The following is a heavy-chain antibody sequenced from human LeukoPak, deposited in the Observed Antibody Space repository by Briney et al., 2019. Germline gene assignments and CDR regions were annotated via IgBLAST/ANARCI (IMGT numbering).Heavy chain of an antibody. V-gene: IGHV3-7*01. CDR3: AREWHATFDY. Sequence: GGSLRLSCADSGFTFNSYWMSWVRQAAGKGLEWVANIKQDGSEKYYVDSVKGRFTISRDNAKNSLYLQMNSLRAEDTAVYYCAREWHATFDYWAHGILVTVSS. J-gene: IGHJ4*01. CDR1: GFTFNSYW. CDR2: IKQDGSEK. D-gene: IGHD1-26*01.